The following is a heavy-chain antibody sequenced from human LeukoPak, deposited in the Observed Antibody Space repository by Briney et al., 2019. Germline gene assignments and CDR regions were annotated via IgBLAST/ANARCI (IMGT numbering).Heavy chain of an antibody. CDR3: ARAVVEYDSSDAMDV. CDR2: ISYDGSNK. J-gene: IGHJ6*02. CDR1: GFTFSTYA. D-gene: IGHD6-25*01. V-gene: IGHV3-30-3*01. Sequence: GGSLRLSCAASGFTFSTYAMHWVRQAPGKGLEWVAVISYDGSNKYYADSVKGRFTISRDNSKNTLSLQMNSLRAEDTAVYYCARAVVEYDSSDAMDVWGQGTTVTVSS.